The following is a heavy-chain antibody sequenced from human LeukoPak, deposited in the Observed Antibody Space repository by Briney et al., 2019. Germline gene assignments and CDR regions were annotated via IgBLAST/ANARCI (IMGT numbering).Heavy chain of an antibody. V-gene: IGHV3-30*04. D-gene: IGHD3-10*01. Sequence: GVSLRLSYAASGFTFGSYAMHWVRQAPGKGLEWVAVISYDGSNKYYEDSVKGRFTISRDNSKNTLYLQMNSLRAEDTAVYYCATEITMVRGVIGHWGQGTLVTVSS. CDR3: ATEITMVRGVIGH. J-gene: IGHJ5*02. CDR2: ISYDGSNK. CDR1: GFTFGSYA.